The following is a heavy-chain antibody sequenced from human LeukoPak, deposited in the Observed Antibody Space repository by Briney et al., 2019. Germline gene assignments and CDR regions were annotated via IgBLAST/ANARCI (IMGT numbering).Heavy chain of an antibody. CDR3: ARPGIAVAGEFFDY. V-gene: IGHV3-21*01. CDR2: IRSRSSYI. J-gene: IGHJ4*02. D-gene: IGHD6-19*01. CDR1: GLALSGYS. Sequence: GGTPRLSCEASGLALSGYSMNRVRQAPGKGLEWVSFIRSRSSYIYYADSVKGRFTISRDNAKNSLYLQMNSLRAEDTAVYYCARPGIAVAGEFFDYWGQGTLVTVSS.